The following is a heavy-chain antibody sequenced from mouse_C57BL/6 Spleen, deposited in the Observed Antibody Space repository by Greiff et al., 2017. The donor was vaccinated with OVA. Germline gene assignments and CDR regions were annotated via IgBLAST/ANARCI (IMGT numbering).Heavy chain of an antibody. CDR3: ARQITLRVYFEV. D-gene: IGHD3-2*02. Sequence: QVQLQQPGAELVKPGASVKMSCKASGYTFPSYWITWVKQRPGQGLEWIGDIYPGSGSTNYNEKFKSKATLTVDTSSSTAYMQLSSLTSEDSAVYYCARQITLRVYFEVWGTGTTVTVSP. V-gene: IGHV1-55*01. CDR1: GYTFPSYW. CDR2: IYPGSGST. J-gene: IGHJ1*03.